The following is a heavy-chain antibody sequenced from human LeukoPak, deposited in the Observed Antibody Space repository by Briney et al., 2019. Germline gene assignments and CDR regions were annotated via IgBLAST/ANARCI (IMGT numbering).Heavy chain of an antibody. CDR2: ISSSSSYI. CDR3: ARDMDGAAIDY. Sequence: GGPLRLSCAASGFTFSSYSMNWVRQAPGKGLEWVSSISSSSSYIYYADSVKGRFTISRDNAKNSLYLQMNSLRAEDTAVYYCARDMDGAAIDYWGQGTLVTVSP. V-gene: IGHV3-21*01. J-gene: IGHJ4*02. D-gene: IGHD2-15*01. CDR1: GFTFSSYS.